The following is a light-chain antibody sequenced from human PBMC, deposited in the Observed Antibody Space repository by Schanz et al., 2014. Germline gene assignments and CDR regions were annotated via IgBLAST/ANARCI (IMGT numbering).Light chain of an antibody. CDR2: EAS. CDR1: QSVDNK. Sequence: EIVMTQSPATLSVSPGERVTLSCRATQSVDNKLAWYQQKPGQAPRLLIFEASRRATGIPDRFSGSGSGTDFTLTISRLEPEDFAVYYCQQYGSLPGTFAQGTKVEIK. J-gene: IGKJ1*01. CDR3: QQYGSLPGT. V-gene: IGKV3-20*01.